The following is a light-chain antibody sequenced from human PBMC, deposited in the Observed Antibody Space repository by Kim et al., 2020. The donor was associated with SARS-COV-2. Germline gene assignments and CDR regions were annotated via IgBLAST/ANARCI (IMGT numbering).Light chain of an antibody. V-gene: IGKV1-39*01. J-gene: IGKJ2*01. CDR2: AAS. Sequence: SASVGDRVTITCRASQSISSHLNWYQHKPGKAPKVLIYAASSLQSGVPSRFSGSGSGTDFTLTISSLQPEDFATYYCQQSDSMPYTFGQGTKLEI. CDR1: QSISSH. CDR3: QQSDSMPYT.